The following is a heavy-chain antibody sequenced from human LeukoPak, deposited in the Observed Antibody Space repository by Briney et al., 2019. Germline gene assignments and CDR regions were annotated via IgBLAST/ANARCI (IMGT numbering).Heavy chain of an antibody. J-gene: IGHJ6*02. CDR3: ARGYYYALDV. V-gene: IGHV4-59*01. CDR1: GASISYNY. CDR2: IYYTGNT. Sequence: SETLSLTCTASGASISYNYWNWIRQPPGKGLEWIGYIYYTGNTNYNPSLKSRLSISADTSKNQFSLKLSSVTAADTAVYYCARGYYYALDVWGQGTTVTVSS.